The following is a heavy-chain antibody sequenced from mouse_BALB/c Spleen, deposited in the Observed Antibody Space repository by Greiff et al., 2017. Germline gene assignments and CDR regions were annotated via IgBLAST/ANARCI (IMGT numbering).Heavy chain of an antibody. CDR2: INSNGGST. CDR1: GFTFSSYT. D-gene: IGHD2-3*01. CDR3: ARGDGYYWYFDV. Sequence: EVKLVESGGGLVQPGGSLKLSCAASGFTFSSYTMSWVRQTPDKRLELVATINSNGGSTYYPDSVKGRFTISRDNAKNTLYLQMSSLKSEDTAMYYCARGDGYYWYFDVWGAGTTVTVSS. V-gene: IGHV5-6-3*01. J-gene: IGHJ1*01.